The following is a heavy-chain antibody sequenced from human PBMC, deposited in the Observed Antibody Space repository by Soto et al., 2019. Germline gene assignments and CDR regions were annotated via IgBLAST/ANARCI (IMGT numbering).Heavy chain of an antibody. J-gene: IGHJ4*01. D-gene: IGHD3-10*01. CDR1: GGSISSGGYY. Sequence: PSETLSLTCTVSGGSISSGGYYWSWIRQPPGKGLEWIGYIYYSGSTNYNPSLKSRITISVDTSKNQFSLNLISVTAADTAVYYCARMHYLGSGKPNDYWGQGTLVTVSS. CDR3: ARMHYLGSGKPNDY. V-gene: IGHV4-30-4*01. CDR2: IYYSGST.